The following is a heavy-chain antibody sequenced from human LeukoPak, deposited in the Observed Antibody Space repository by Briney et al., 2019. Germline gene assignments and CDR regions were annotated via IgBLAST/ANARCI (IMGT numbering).Heavy chain of an antibody. Sequence: PSETLSLTCAVYGGSFSGYYWSWIRQPPGKGLEWIGEINHSGSTNYNPSPKSRVSISVDTSKNQFSLKLNSVTAADTAVYYCTRAPGAAIDWGQGALVTVSS. CDR1: GGSFSGYY. D-gene: IGHD2-2*01. J-gene: IGHJ4*02. CDR3: TRAPGAAID. CDR2: INHSGST. V-gene: IGHV4-34*01.